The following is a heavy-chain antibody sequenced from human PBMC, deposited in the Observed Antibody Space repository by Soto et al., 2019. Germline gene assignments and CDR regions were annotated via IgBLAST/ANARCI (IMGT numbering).Heavy chain of an antibody. D-gene: IGHD1-26*01. CDR3: ARTLVGATTYYYYGMDV. V-gene: IGHV4-39*01. CDR2: IYYSGST. CDR1: GGSVSSGSYY. J-gene: IGHJ6*02. Sequence: SETLSLTCTVSGGSVSSGSYYWSWIRQPPGKGLEWIGYIYYSGSTYYNPSLKSRVTISVDTSKNQFSLKLSSVTAADTAVYYCARTLVGATTYYYYGMDVWGQGTTVTV.